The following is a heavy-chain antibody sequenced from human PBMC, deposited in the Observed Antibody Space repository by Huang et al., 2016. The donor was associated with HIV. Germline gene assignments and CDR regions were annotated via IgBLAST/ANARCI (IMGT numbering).Heavy chain of an antibody. CDR1: GFTFTNYA. J-gene: IGHJ6*02. D-gene: IGHD3-10*01. CDR3: ARPQGDKVRGIIRSYYYYYGMDV. CDR2: IGSSSSYI. Sequence: EVQLVESGGGLFKPGGSLRLSCVASGFTFTNYAMNWVRQVPGKGLEWVSAIGSSSSYISYADSGKGRFPISRDDAKNSLYLQMNSLRAEDTAVYYCARPQGDKVRGIIRSYYYYYGMDVWGRGTTVTVSS. V-gene: IGHV3-21*06.